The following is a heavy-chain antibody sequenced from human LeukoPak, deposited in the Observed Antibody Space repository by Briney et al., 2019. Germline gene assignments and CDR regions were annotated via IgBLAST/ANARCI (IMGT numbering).Heavy chain of an antibody. CDR2: IYPGDSDT. J-gene: IGHJ6*03. CDR1: GYSFTSYW. CDR3: ARAPLLRYFDWLRQRPGSYYYYYMDV. Sequence: GESLKISCKGSGYSFTSYWIGWVRQMPGKGLEWMGIIYPGDSDTRYSPSFQGQVTISADKSISTAYLQWSSLKASDTAMYYCARAPLLRYFDWLRQRPGSYYYYYMDVWGKGTTVTISS. D-gene: IGHD3-9*01. V-gene: IGHV5-51*01.